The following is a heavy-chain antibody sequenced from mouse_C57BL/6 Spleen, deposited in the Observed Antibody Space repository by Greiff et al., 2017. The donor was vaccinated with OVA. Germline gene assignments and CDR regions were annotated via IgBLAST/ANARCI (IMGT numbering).Heavy chain of an antibody. V-gene: IGHV1-55*01. D-gene: IGHD2-5*01. CDR3: ARGVLYSNYVAWFAY. CDR1: GYTFTSYW. CDR2: IYPGSGST. J-gene: IGHJ3*01. Sequence: QVQLQQPGAELVKPGASVKMSCKASGYTFTSYWITWVKQRPGQGLEWIGDIYPGSGSTNYNEKFKSKATLTVDTSSSTAYMQLSSLTSEDSAVYYCARGVLYSNYVAWFAYWGQGTLVTVSA.